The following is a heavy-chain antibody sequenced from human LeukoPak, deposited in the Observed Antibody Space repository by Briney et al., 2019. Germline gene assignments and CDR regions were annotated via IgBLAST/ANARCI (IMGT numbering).Heavy chain of an antibody. D-gene: IGHD3-10*01. V-gene: IGHV4-34*01. CDR2: INHSGST. CDR3: ARGKPARGSGRSSFDY. Sequence: SETLSLTCAVYGGSFSGYYWSWIRQPPGKGLEWIGEINHSGSTNYNPSLKTRLTISVDTSKNQFSLKLSSVTAADTAVYYCARGKPARGSGRSSFDYWGQGTLVTVSS. CDR1: GGSFSGYY. J-gene: IGHJ4*02.